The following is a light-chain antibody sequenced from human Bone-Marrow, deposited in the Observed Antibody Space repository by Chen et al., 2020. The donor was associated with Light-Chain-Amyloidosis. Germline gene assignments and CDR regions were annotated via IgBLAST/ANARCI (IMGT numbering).Light chain of an antibody. Sequence: IVLTQSPGTLSLSPGEGANLSCRASHTISSNYLPWYQQKFGQAPRLLIYGSSSRATGIPDRFTGSGSGTDFTLTINRLEPEDFAMYYCQQYGTSPLTFGGGTKVEIK. J-gene: IGKJ4*01. CDR2: GSS. V-gene: IGKV3-20*01. CDR1: HTISSNY. CDR3: QQYGTSPLT.